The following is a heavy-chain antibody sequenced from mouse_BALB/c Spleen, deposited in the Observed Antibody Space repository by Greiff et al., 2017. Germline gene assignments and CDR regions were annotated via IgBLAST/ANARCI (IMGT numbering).Heavy chain of an antibody. V-gene: IGHV1S132*01. CDR2: IFPGTGTT. J-gene: IGHJ4*01. CDR1: GYTFTSYW. D-gene: IGHD2-14*01. Sequence: QVQLKQSGAELVKPGASVKLSCKTSGYTFTSYWIQWVKQRPGQGLGWIGEIFPGTGTTYYNEKFKGKATLTIDTSSSTAYMQLSSLTSEDSAVYFCARSRKVRFLYAMDDWGQGTSVTVSS. CDR3: ARSRKVRFLYAMDD.